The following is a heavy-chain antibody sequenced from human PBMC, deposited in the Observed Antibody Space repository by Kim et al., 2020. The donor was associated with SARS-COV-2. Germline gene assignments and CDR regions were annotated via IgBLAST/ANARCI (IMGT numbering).Heavy chain of an antibody. CDR1: GFTFSVYG. V-gene: IGHV3-33*06. CDR3: ANFRY. Sequence: GGSLRLSCAASGFTFSVYGMHWVRQAPGKGLEWVAVIKSDGCNKSYADSVMGRFTITRDNSNTMLFLQMNSLRAEDTDVYYCANFRYCGQGTLVTVPS. J-gene: IGHJ4*02. CDR2: IKSDGCNK.